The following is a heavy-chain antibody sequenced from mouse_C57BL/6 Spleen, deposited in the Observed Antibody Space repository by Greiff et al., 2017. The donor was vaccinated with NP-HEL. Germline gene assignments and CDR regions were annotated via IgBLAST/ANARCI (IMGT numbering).Heavy chain of an antibody. CDR3: AREDYDKYFDV. D-gene: IGHD2-4*01. V-gene: IGHV1-26*01. J-gene: IGHJ1*03. Sequence: EVQLQQSGPELVKPGASVKISCKASGYTFTDYYMNWVKQSHGKSLEWIGDINPNNGGTSYNQKFKGKATLTVDKSSSTAYMELRSLTSEDSAVYYCAREDYDKYFDVWGTGTTVNVSS. CDR2: INPNNGGT. CDR1: GYTFTDYY.